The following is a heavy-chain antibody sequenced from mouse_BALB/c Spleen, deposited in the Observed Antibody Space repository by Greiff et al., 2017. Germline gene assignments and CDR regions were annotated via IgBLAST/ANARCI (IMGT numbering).Heavy chain of an antibody. J-gene: IGHJ3*01. Sequence: QVHVKQPGAELVKPGASVKLSCKASGYTFTSYWMHWVKQRPGQGLEWIGEINPSNGRTNYNEKFKSKATLTVDKSSSTAYMQLSSLTSEDSAVYCCARLGDYDWFAYWGQGTLVTVSA. CDR1: GYTFTSYW. CDR3: ARLGDYDWFAY. D-gene: IGHD2-4*01. V-gene: IGHV1S81*02. CDR2: INPSNGRT.